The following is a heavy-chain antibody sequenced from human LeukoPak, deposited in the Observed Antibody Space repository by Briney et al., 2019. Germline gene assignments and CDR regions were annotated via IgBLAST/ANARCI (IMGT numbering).Heavy chain of an antibody. CDR2: ISGSGGST. J-gene: IGHJ3*02. CDR3: ATLSGGSYLGDAFDI. CDR1: GFTFSSYG. V-gene: IGHV3-23*01. D-gene: IGHD1-26*01. Sequence: GTLRLSCAASGFTFSSYGMSWVRQAPGKGLEWVSAISGSGGSTYYADSVKGRFTISRDNSKNTLYLQMNSLRAEDTAVYYCATLSGGSYLGDAFDIWGQGTMVTVSS.